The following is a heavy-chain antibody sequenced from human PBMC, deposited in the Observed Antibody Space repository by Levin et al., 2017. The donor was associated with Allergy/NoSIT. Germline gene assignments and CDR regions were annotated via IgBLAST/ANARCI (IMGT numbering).Heavy chain of an antibody. CDR3: ARGYSSNWYLGY. Sequence: SETLSLTCTVSGGSISNYYWSWIRQPPGKGLEWIGYIYYSGSTDSNPSLKSRVTISVDTSKNQFSLKLNSVTTADTAVYYCARGYSSNWYLGYWGRGTLVTVSS. D-gene: IGHD6-13*01. CDR2: IYYSGST. CDR1: GGSISNYY. J-gene: IGHJ4*02. V-gene: IGHV4-59*01.